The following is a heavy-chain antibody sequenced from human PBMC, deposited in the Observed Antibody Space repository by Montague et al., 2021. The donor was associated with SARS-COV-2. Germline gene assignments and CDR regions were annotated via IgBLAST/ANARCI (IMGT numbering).Heavy chain of an antibody. CDR3: ARHVLAGITNFGVVTPRGGFDX. CDR2: IYYSGST. V-gene: IGHV4-39*01. D-gene: IGHD3-3*01. CDR1: GGSISSSSYY. J-gene: IGHJ3*02. Sequence: SETLSLTCTVSGGSISSSSYYWGWIRQPPGKGLEWIGSIYYSGSTYYNPSLTSRVTISVDTSKNQFSLKLSSVTAADTAVYYCARHVLAGITNFGVVTPRGGFDXWGQGTMVTVSS.